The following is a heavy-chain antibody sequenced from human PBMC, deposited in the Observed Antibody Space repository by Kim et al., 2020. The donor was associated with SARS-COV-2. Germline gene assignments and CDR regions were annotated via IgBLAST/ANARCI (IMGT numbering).Heavy chain of an antibody. Sequence: ASVKVSCKASGYTFTSYAMNWVRQAPGQGLEWMGWINTNTGNPTYAQGFTGRFVFSLDTSVSTAYLQISSLKAEDTAVYYCARPCLGIAVAGTDYYYMDVWGKGTTVTVSS. J-gene: IGHJ6*03. CDR2: INTNTGNP. V-gene: IGHV7-4-1*02. D-gene: IGHD6-19*01. CDR3: ARPCLGIAVAGTDYYYMDV. CDR1: GYTFTSYA.